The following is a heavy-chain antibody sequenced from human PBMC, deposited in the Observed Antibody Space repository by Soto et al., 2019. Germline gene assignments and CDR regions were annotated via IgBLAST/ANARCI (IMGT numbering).Heavy chain of an antibody. Sequence: EVQLVESGGGLVKPGGSLRLSCAASGFTFSSYSMNWVRQAPGKGLEWVSSISSSSSYIYYADSVKGRFTISRDNAKNSLYLQMNSLRAEDTAVYYCAREGSGSYPYPYYYYGMDVWGQGTTVTVSS. CDR1: GFTFSSYS. J-gene: IGHJ6*02. CDR3: AREGSGSYPYPYYYYGMDV. CDR2: ISSSSSYI. V-gene: IGHV3-21*01. D-gene: IGHD3-10*01.